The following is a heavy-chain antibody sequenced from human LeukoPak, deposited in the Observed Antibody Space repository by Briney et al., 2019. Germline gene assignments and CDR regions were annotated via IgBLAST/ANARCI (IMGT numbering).Heavy chain of an antibody. V-gene: IGHV1-2*02. CDR3: ARGEKPYDY. Sequence: ASVKVSCKASGYTFTGYYMHWVRQAPGQGLEWMGWINPNSGGTNYAQKFQGRVTMTTDTSTSTAYMELRSLRYDDTAVYYCARGEKPYDYWGQGTLVSVSS. CDR2: INPNSGGT. J-gene: IGHJ4*02. D-gene: IGHD1-26*01. CDR1: GYTFTGYY.